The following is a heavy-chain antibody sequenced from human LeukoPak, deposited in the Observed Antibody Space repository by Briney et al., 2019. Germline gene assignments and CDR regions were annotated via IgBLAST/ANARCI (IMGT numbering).Heavy chain of an antibody. V-gene: IGHV3-23*01. J-gene: IGHJ4*02. D-gene: IGHD4-17*01. CDR1: GYTFSSYS. CDR3: AKTPDTVTTLFDY. CDR2: ISGSGGST. Sequence: PGGSLRLSCAASGYTFSSYSMNWVRQAPGKGLEWVSAISGSGGSTYYADSVKGRFTISRDNSKNTLYLQMNSLRAEDTAVYYCAKTPDTVTTLFDYWGQGTLVTVSS.